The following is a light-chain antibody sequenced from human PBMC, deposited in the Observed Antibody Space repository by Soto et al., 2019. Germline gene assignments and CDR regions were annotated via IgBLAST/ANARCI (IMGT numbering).Light chain of an antibody. CDR2: QAS. CDR3: QQYNSYSWT. J-gene: IGKJ1*01. Sequence: DIQMTQSPSTLSASVGDTVTITCRASYSFNNWLAWYQQKPGKAPKFLIYQASTLESGVPSRFSGSGSGTEFTLTISRLQPDDFASYCCQQYNSYSWTVGQGTKVEIK. CDR1: YSFNNW. V-gene: IGKV1-5*03.